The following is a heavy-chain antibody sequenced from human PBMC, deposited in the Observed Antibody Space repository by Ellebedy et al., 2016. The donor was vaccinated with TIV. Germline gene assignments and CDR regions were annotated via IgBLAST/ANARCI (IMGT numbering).Heavy chain of an antibody. Sequence: PGGSLRLSCAASGFTFSSYWMPWVRQAPGQGLVWVSRINSDGSSTSYADSVKGRFTISRDNAKNSLYRQMNSLRDEDTAMYDCARGGGIVVVVAAIPYFEYWGQGNLVTVSS. V-gene: IGHV3-74*01. CDR3: ARGGGIVVVVAAIPYFEY. CDR2: INSDGSST. D-gene: IGHD2-15*01. J-gene: IGHJ4*02. CDR1: GFTFSSYW.